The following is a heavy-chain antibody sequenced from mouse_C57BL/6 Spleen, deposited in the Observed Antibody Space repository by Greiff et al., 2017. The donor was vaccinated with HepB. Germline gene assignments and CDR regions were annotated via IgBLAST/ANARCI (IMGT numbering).Heavy chain of an antibody. J-gene: IGHJ3*01. CDR1: GYTFTSYW. V-gene: IGHV1-7*01. CDR2: INPSSGYT. Sequence: QVQLKQPGAELAKPGASVKLSCKASGYTFTSYWMHWVKQRPGQGLEWIGYINPSSGYTKYNQKFKDKATLTADKSSSTAYMQLSSLTYEDSAVYYCAREGRTGSAWFAYWGQGTLVTVSA. D-gene: IGHD4-1*01. CDR3: AREGRTGSAWFAY.